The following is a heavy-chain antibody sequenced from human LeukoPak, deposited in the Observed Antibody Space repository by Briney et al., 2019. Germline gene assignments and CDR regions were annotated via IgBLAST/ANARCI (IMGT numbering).Heavy chain of an antibody. CDR2: ASSSCEST. CDR3: AKDESAGYHFFDS. V-gene: IGHV3-23*01. Sequence: GGSLRLSCAASGFSFSNYAMAWVGQVPGKGREWVSVASSSCESTYNADSVKGRFTISRDNSKNTLDLQMNSLRAEDTAIYYCAKDESAGYHFFDSWGQGTLVTVSS. CDR1: GFSFSNYA. J-gene: IGHJ4*02. D-gene: IGHD3-9*01.